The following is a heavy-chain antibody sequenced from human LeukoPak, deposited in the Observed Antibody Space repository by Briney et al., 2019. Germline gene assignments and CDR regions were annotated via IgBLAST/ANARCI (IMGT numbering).Heavy chain of an antibody. J-gene: IGHJ3*02. CDR2: ITSSSSHK. CDR1: GFTFSTYS. D-gene: IGHD3-10*01. Sequence: GGSLRLSCAASGFTFSTYSMNWVRQAPGRGLEWVSSITSSSSHKYYADSVKGRFTISRDNAKNSLYLQMNSLRAEDTAVYYCARGMRYYYGSGSPGDAFDIWGQGTMVTVSS. V-gene: IGHV3-21*01. CDR3: ARGMRYYYGSGSPGDAFDI.